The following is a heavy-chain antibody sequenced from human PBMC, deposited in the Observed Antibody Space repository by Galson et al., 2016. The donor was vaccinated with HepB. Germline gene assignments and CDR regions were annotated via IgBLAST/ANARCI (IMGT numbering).Heavy chain of an antibody. Sequence: AVYGGSLSGQYWSWIRQPPGKGLEWIGEINHSGNTNYNPSLKSRVSISVDTSKNQFSLKLTSVTAADTAAYYCARVRMRDRGLGRYYYGMDVWGQGTTVTVSS. J-gene: IGHJ6*02. D-gene: IGHD1-14*01. CDR1: GGSLSGQY. CDR3: ARVRMRDRGLGRYYYGMDV. CDR2: INHSGNT. V-gene: IGHV4-34*01.